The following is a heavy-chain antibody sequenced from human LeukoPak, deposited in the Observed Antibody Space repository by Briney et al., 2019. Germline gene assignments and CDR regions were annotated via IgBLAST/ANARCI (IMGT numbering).Heavy chain of an antibody. J-gene: IGHJ4*02. CDR3: ARHGTLEMASSPDFDY. D-gene: IGHD5-24*01. V-gene: IGHV4-39*01. CDR2: IYYSGST. CDR1: GGSISSSSYY. Sequence: SETLSLTCTVSGGSISSSSYYWGWIRQPPGKGLEWLGSIYYSGSTYYNPSLKSRVTISVDTSKNQFSLKLSSVTAADTAVYYCARHGTLEMASSPDFDYWGQGTLVTVSS.